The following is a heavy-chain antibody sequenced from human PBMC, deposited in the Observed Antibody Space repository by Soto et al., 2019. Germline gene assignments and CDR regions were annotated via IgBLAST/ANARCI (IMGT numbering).Heavy chain of an antibody. Sequence: SETLSLTCAVYGGSFSGYYCSFVRHPPGKGLEWIVEINHSGSTNYNPSLKSRVTISVDTSKNQFSLKPSSVTAADTAVYYCARQRPGLRAFDIWGQGTMVTVSS. CDR1: GGSFSGYY. CDR3: ARQRPGLRAFDI. D-gene: IGHD4-17*01. V-gene: IGHV4-34*01. J-gene: IGHJ3*02. CDR2: INHSGST.